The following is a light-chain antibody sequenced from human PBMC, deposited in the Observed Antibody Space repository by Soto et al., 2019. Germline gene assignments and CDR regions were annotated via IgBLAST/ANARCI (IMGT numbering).Light chain of an antibody. CDR2: GAS. Sequence: EIVLTQSPGTLSVSPGDRVTLSCRASQSISINLAWYQQKPGQAPRLLIYGASSRATGIPDRFSGSGSGTDFTLTISRLEPEDFAVYYCQQYGSSLTFGGGTNVDIK. V-gene: IGKV3-20*01. CDR1: QSISIN. J-gene: IGKJ4*01. CDR3: QQYGSSLT.